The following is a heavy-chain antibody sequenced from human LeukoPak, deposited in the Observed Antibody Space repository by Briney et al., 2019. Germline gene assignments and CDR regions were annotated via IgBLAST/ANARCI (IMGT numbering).Heavy chain of an antibody. CDR3: ARDGYDFWSGYYNNYFDY. D-gene: IGHD3-3*01. J-gene: IGHJ4*02. Sequence: PGGSLRLPCAAPGFTFSSYSMNWVRQAPGKGLEWVSSISSSSSYIYYADSVKGRFTISRDNAKNSLYLQMNSLRAEDTAVYYCARDGYDFWSGYYNNYFDYWGQGTLVTVSS. CDR1: GFTFSSYS. CDR2: ISSSSSYI. V-gene: IGHV3-21*01.